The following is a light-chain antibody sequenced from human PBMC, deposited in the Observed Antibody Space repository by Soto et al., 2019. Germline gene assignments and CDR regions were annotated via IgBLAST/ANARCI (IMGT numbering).Light chain of an antibody. CDR1: QNVRNN. Sequence: EVVMTQSPASLSVSPGERVTLSCRASQNVRNNLAWYHQKPGQAPRLLISGASTRATAIPARFSGSGSGTEFTLTISSLQSEDFAVYYCQQRSNWPPISFGPGTKVDLK. CDR3: QQRSNWPPIS. V-gene: IGKV3-15*01. CDR2: GAS. J-gene: IGKJ3*01.